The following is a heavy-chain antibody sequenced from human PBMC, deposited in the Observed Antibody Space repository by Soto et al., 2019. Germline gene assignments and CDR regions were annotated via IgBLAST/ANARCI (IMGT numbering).Heavy chain of an antibody. D-gene: IGHD7-27*01. V-gene: IGHV4-30-4*01. CDR1: GGSISTVDYW. J-gene: IGHJ4*02. Sequence: QVQLQESGPGLVKPSQTLSLTCTVSGGSISTVDYWWSWIRQSPDMGLEWIGHIYDGGRTYNNPSLEIRVTMSVDTSKSQLALPLSSVSAADTAVYYGARGPSGDKVDSWGQGTLVTVSS. CDR2: IYDGGRT. CDR3: ARGPSGDKVDS.